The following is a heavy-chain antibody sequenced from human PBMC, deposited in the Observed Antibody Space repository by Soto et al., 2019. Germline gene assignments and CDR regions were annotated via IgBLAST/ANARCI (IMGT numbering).Heavy chain of an antibody. CDR3: THMRGSGLYGMEV. Sequence: SGPEPVNTTQTPTLTCTFPGFALSTNEVGVGWVRQPPGKTLEWLVLVYSNDDKRFSPSLKSRFSITKDTSKIHVILTMTHMDPVDTATYFGTHMRGSGLYGMEVWGQATTVTVSS. J-gene: IGHJ6*02. D-gene: IGHD3-10*01. CDR1: GFALSTNEVG. V-gene: IGHV2-5*01. CDR2: VYSNDDK.